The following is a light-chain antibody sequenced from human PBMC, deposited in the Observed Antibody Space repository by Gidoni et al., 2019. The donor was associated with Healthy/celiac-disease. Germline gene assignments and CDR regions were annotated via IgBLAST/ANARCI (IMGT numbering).Light chain of an antibody. CDR3: QQYNNWT. CDR1: QSISSW. J-gene: IGKJ1*01. V-gene: IGKV1-5*01. Sequence: DIQMTQSPSTLSASVGDRVTIPCRASQSISSWLAWYQQKPGKAPKLLFYDASSLESGVPSRFSGSGSGTEFTLTISSLQPDDFATYYCQQYNNWTFGQGTKVEIK. CDR2: DAS.